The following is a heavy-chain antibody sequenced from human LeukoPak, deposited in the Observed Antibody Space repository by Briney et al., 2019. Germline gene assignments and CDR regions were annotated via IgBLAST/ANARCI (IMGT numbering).Heavy chain of an antibody. Sequence: GASVKVSCKASGYTFTGYYMHWVRQAPGQGLEWMGWINPNSGGTNYAQKFQGRVTMTRDTSISTAYMELSSLRSDDTAVYFCAREGMDYGGNSVFVLWGQGTLVTVSS. CDR3: AREGMDYGGNSVFVL. D-gene: IGHD4-23*01. CDR2: INPNSGGT. J-gene: IGHJ4*02. CDR1: GYTFTGYY. V-gene: IGHV1-2*02.